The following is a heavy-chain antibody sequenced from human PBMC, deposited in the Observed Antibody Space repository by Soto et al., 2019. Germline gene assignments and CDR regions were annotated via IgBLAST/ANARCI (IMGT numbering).Heavy chain of an antibody. CDR3: ARDLLTGTYAFDI. Sequence: PGGSLRLSCAASGFTFSSYAMHWVRQAPGKGLEWVAVISYDGSNKYYADSVKGRLAISTDNSKNTLYLQMNSLRAEDTAVYYCARDLLTGTYAFDIWGQGTMVTVSS. CDR2: ISYDGSNK. CDR1: GFTFSSYA. V-gene: IGHV3-30*09. J-gene: IGHJ3*02. D-gene: IGHD1-1*01.